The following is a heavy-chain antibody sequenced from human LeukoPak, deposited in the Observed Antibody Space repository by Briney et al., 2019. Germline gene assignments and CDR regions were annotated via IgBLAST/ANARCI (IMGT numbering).Heavy chain of an antibody. CDR1: GYTFTNYG. Sequence: ASVKVSCKASGYTFTNYGMNWVRQAPGQGLEWMGWINTNTGNPTYAQGFTGRLVFSLDTSVSTAYLQITSLRAEDTALYYCARDKYQLPYEIDYWGQGTLVTVSS. D-gene: IGHD2-2*01. CDR3: ARDKYQLPYEIDY. J-gene: IGHJ4*02. V-gene: IGHV7-4-1*02. CDR2: INTNTGNP.